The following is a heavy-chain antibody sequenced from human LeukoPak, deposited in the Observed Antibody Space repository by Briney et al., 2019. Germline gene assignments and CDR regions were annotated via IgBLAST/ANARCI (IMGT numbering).Heavy chain of an antibody. D-gene: IGHD6-13*01. CDR1: GYTFTGYY. V-gene: IGHV1-69*06. Sequence: ASVKVSCKASGYTFTGYYMHWVRQAPGQGLEWMGGIIPIFDTAIYAQKFQGTVTITADKSTSTAYMELSSLRSEDTAVYYCARDSAEQLADGFDIWGQGTMVTVSS. J-gene: IGHJ3*02. CDR2: IIPIFDTA. CDR3: ARDSAEQLADGFDI.